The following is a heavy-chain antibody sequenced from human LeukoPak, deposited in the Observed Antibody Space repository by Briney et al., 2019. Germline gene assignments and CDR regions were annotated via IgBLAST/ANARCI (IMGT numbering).Heavy chain of an antibody. CDR1: GDSISSYY. Sequence: SETLSLTCSVSGDSISSYYWSWIRQPPGKGLEWIGYIYHTGSTNYNPSLESRVTISVDMSKNHFSLKLSSVTAADTAVYYCARRTVTIFGVTFDYWGQGALVTVSS. CDR3: ARRTVTIFGVTFDY. CDR2: IYHTGST. V-gene: IGHV4-59*01. J-gene: IGHJ4*02. D-gene: IGHD3-3*01.